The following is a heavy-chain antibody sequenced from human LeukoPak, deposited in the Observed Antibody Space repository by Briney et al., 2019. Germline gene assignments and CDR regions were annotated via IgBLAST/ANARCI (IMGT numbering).Heavy chain of an antibody. CDR2: ISSSSSYI. D-gene: IGHD3-10*01. Sequence: PGGSLRLSCAASGFTFSSYSMNWVRQAPGKGLEWVSSISSSSSYIYYADSVKGRFTISRGNAKNSLYLQMNSLRAEDTAVYYCARDLLWFGELYPDSFDIWGQGTMVTVSS. V-gene: IGHV3-21*01. CDR3: ARDLLWFGELYPDSFDI. CDR1: GFTFSSYS. J-gene: IGHJ3*02.